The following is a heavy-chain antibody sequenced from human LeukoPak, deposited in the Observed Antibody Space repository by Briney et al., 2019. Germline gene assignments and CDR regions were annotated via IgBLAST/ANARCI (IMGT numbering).Heavy chain of an antibody. Sequence: GGSLRLSCAASGFTFSSYSMNWVRQAPGKGPEWVSCISSSGSYIYYADSMQGRFTISRDNSKKSLVLQMTSLTAEDTPVYSCARGFYPDYYVISVSSPPEHWGQGTLVTVSS. J-gene: IGHJ1*01. V-gene: IGHV3-21*01. D-gene: IGHD3-10*02. CDR3: ARGFYPDYYVISVSSPPEH. CDR1: GFTFSSYS. CDR2: ISSSGSYI.